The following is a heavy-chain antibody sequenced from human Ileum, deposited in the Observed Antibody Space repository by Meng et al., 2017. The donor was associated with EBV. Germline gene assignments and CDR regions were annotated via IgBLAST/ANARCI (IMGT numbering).Heavy chain of an antibody. CDR2: FYEGTT. V-gene: IGHV4-59*01. J-gene: IGHJ4*02. Sequence: QVQLQEAGPGLVSPSGTLPLPCDVSGVSISGNYCSWLRQSPVKGLEWIGFFYEGTTNYNPSLKSRVTIAAGPANNQISLRLSSVTSADTAVYYCAKGGQWDPLDSWGRGILVTASS. D-gene: IGHD1-26*01. CDR1: GVSISGNY. CDR3: AKGGQWDPLDS.